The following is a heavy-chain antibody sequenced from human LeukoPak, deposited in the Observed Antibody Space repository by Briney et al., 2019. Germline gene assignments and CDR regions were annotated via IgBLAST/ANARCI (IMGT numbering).Heavy chain of an antibody. Sequence: SETLSLTCTVSGDSIDSYYWSWIRQPPGEGLQWIGYVFYSGPTNYDASLKSRVAISVDTSKNQFSLKLSSVTAADTAVYYCARDHYYDSSGYYHFDYWGQGTLVTVSS. J-gene: IGHJ4*02. CDR2: VFYSGPT. V-gene: IGHV4-59*12. CDR1: GDSIDSYY. CDR3: ARDHYYDSSGYYHFDY. D-gene: IGHD3-22*01.